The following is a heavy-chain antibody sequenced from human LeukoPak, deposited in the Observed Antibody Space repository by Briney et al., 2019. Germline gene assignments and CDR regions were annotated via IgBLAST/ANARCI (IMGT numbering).Heavy chain of an antibody. Sequence: PGGSLRLSCAASGFTFSSHGMHWVRQAPGQGLEWMGWINPNSGGTNYAQKFQGWVTMTRDTSISTAYMELSRLRSDDTAVYYCARGPMTTVKSGPSAPWGQGTLVTVSS. V-gene: IGHV1-2*04. D-gene: IGHD4-17*01. CDR3: ARGPMTTVKSGPSAP. CDR1: GFTFSSHG. CDR2: INPNSGGT. J-gene: IGHJ5*02.